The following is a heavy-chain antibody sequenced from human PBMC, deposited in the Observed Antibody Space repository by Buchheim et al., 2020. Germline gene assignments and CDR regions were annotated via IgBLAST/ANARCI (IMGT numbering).Heavy chain of an antibody. CDR2: ISSSSSTI. D-gene: IGHD2-2*01. J-gene: IGHJ4*02. CDR1: GFTFSSYS. V-gene: IGHV3-48*04. CDR3: AREETIVVVPAAIDY. Sequence: EVQLVESGGGLVQPGGSLRLSCAASGFTFSSYSMNWVRQAPGKGLEWVSYISSSSSTIYYADSVKGRFTISRENAKNSLSLQMNSLRAEDTAVYYCAREETIVVVPAAIDYWGQGTL.